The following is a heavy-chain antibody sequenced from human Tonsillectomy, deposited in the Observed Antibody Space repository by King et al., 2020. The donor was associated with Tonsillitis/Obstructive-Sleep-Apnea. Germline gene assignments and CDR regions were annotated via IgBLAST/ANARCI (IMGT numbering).Heavy chain of an antibody. J-gene: IGHJ4*02. CDR1: GGSISTYY. CDR2: IYYSGSA. D-gene: IGHD3-3*01. Sequence: QLQESGPGLVKPSETLSLTCTVSGGSISTYYWNWIRQPPGKGLEWIGYIYYSGSANYNPSLKSRVTISRDNSKNTLYLQMNSLRVEDTAVYFCARDGVGTGYDFWSGYCIHWGQGTLVTVSS. CDR3: ARDGVGTGYDFWSGYCIH. V-gene: IGHV4-59*01.